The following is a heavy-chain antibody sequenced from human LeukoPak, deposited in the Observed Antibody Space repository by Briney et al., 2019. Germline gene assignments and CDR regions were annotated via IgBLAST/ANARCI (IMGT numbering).Heavy chain of an antibody. D-gene: IGHD6-6*01. CDR1: GFTFSSYG. Sequence: PGGSLRLSCGASGFTFSSYGMHWVRQAPGKGLEWVAFIRYDGTNKYYADSVKGRFTISRDNSKNTLYLQMNSLRAEDTAVYYCAKESNYYYYYMDVWGKGTTVTVSS. CDR2: IRYDGTNK. V-gene: IGHV3-30*02. J-gene: IGHJ6*03. CDR3: AKESNYYYYYMDV.